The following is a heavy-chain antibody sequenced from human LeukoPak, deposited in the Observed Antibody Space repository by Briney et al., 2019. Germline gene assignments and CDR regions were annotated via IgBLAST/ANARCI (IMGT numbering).Heavy chain of an antibody. CDR1: GFTFSRYW. CDR3: ARDRCYDDSGYYYYGMDV. CDR2: MNNDGSTT. Sequence: GGSLRLSCAASGFTFSRYWMHWVRQAPGKGLVWVSRMNNDGSTTNYADSVKGRFTISRDNAKNTLYLQMNSLRAEDTAVYYCARDRCYDDSGYYYYGMDVWGQGTTVTVSS. D-gene: IGHD3-22*01. J-gene: IGHJ6*02. V-gene: IGHV3-74*01.